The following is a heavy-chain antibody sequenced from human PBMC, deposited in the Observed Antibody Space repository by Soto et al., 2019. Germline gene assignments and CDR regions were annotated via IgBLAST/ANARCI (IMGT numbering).Heavy chain of an antibody. CDR1: GFTFSSYW. Sequence: LRLSCAASGFTFSSYWMSWVRQAPGKGLEWVANIKQDGSEKSYVDSVKGRFTISRDNAKNSLYLQMNSLRAEDTAVYYCARIELRLLEWLLQEFDYWGQGTLVTVSS. J-gene: IGHJ4*02. V-gene: IGHV3-7*01. CDR3: ARIELRLLEWLLQEFDY. CDR2: IKQDGSEK. D-gene: IGHD3-3*01.